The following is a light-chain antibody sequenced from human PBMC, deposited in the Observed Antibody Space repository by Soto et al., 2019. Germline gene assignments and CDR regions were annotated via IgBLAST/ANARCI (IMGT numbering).Light chain of an antibody. J-gene: IGKJ1*01. CDR1: RSVGSS. CDR3: QQRSYWPWT. CDR2: GTS. Sequence: EIVLTQSPATLSLSPGDRATLSCRASRSVGSSLAWYQHKPGQAPRLLIYGTSNRATGVPDRFSGGESGADFTLTIGSLEPADSAVFYCQQRSYWPWTVGQGAKVEIK. V-gene: IGKV3-11*01.